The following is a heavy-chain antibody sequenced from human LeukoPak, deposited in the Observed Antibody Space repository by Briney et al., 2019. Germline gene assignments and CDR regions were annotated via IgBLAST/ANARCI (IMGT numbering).Heavy chain of an antibody. CDR1: GGPFSSYT. J-gene: IGHJ4*02. CDR2: VIPILGIA. Sequence: SVKVSCKASGGPFSSYTISWVRQAPGQGLEWMGRVIPILGIANYAQKFQGRVTITADKSTSTAYMELSSLRSEDTAVYYCASYYYDSSGFFDYWGQGTLVTVSS. V-gene: IGHV1-69*02. CDR3: ASYYYDSSGFFDY. D-gene: IGHD3-22*01.